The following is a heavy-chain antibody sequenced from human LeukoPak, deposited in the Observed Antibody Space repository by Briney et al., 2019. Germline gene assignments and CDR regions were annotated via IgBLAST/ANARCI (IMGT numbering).Heavy chain of an antibody. V-gene: IGHV3-48*04. J-gene: IGHJ1*01. D-gene: IGHD3-22*01. Sequence: GGSLRLSCEASGFIFSTYTMNWVRQAPGKGPEWVSYITGGSTTIFYADSVKGRFTISRDNAKNSLYLQMNSLRAEDTAVYYCARATSYYDTLPYFQHWGQGTLVTVSS. CDR3: ARATSYYDTLPYFQH. CDR1: GFIFSTYT. CDR2: ITGGSTTI.